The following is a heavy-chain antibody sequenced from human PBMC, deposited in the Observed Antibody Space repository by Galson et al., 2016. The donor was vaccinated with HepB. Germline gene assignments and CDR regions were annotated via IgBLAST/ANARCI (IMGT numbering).Heavy chain of an antibody. CDR1: GYSFIDQY. D-gene: IGHD4-23*01. CDR2: IIPILDLT. J-gene: IGHJ2*01. Sequence: SVKVSCKASGYSFIDQYMHWVRQAPGHGLEWMGRIIPILDLTNYAQKFQGRVTITADKSTSAVYMELSSLKSEDTAVYYCASAAVLTPKGGGWYFDLWGRGTLVTVSS. V-gene: IGHV1-69*02. CDR3: ASAAVLTPKGGGWYFDL.